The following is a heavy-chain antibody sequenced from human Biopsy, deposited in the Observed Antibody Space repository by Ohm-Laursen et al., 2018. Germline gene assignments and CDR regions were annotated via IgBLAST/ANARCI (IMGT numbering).Heavy chain of an antibody. CDR3: ASGDIGGIGLDV. V-gene: IGHV1-69*04. Sequence: SSVKVSCKTSGDTFTTSAISWVRQIPGQGLDWMGRIIPILGTVDYGQDFQGRVTIRADTSTTFLELTSLRYDDTAVYYCASGDIGGIGLDVWGLGTTVTVSS. CDR1: GDTFTTSA. J-gene: IGHJ6*02. CDR2: IIPILGTV. D-gene: IGHD3-10*01.